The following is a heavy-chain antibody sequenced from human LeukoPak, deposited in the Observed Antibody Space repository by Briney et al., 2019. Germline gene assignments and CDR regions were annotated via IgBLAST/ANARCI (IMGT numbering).Heavy chain of an antibody. V-gene: IGHV6-1*01. CDR2: RYYMSTSSRLLN. D-gene: IGHD7-27*01. J-gene: IGHJ1*01. Sequence: SQTLSLTCAISGDCVSSHTATWNWIGQSPSRGLDGLGRRYYMSTSSRLLNDYAVSVKSRISVDPDTSNNEFALRLNSMTREVTAVYYCARARHWAGPDRWGQGPLVTVS. CDR3: ARARHWAGPDR. CDR1: GDCVSSHTAT.